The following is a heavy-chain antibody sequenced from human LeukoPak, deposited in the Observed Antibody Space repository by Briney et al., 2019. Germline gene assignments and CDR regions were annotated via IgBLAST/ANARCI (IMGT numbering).Heavy chain of an antibody. CDR2: IILIFGTA. J-gene: IGHJ5*02. CDR1: GGTFSSYA. V-gene: IGHV1-69*05. Sequence: SVKVSCKASGGTFSSYAISWVRQAPGQGLEWMGGIILIFGTANYAQKFQGRVTITTDESTSTAYMELSSLRSEDTAVYYCARGGSVEGYYDSSGYYPWGQGTLVTVSS. D-gene: IGHD3-22*01. CDR3: ARGGSVEGYYDSSGYYP.